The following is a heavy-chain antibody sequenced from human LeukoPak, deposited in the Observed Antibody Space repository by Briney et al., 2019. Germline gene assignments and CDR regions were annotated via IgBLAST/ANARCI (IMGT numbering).Heavy chain of an antibody. Sequence: SETLSLTCSVSGGSIRSTAYYWGWIRQPPGKGLEWIGSIYYSGNTYYSPSLMSRVTISVDTSKNQFSLNLSSVTAADTAVYFCARAPHFFDTSGSRYYSDYWGQGAPVTVSS. CDR1: GGSIRSTAYY. CDR3: ARAPHFFDTSGSRYYSDY. J-gene: IGHJ4*02. CDR2: IYYSGNT. D-gene: IGHD3-22*01. V-gene: IGHV4-39*07.